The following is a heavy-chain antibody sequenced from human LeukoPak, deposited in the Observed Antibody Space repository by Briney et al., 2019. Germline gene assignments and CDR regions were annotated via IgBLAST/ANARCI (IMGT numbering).Heavy chain of an antibody. CDR3: ARDPGRGAYFDY. Sequence: GGSLRLSCAASGFTFSSYAMHWVRQAPGKGLEWVAVISYDGSNKYYADSVKGRFTISRDNSKNTLYLQMNSLRAEDTAVYYCARDPGRGAYFDYRGQGTLVTVSS. CDR1: GFTFSSYA. CDR2: ISYDGSNK. D-gene: IGHD4/OR15-4a*01. V-gene: IGHV3-30-3*01. J-gene: IGHJ4*02.